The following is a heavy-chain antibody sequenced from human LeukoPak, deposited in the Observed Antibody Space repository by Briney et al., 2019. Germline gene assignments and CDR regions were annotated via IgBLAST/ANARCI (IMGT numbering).Heavy chain of an antibody. CDR1: GYTFTSHA. CDR2: IIPIFGTA. V-gene: IGHV1-69*06. D-gene: IGHD2-15*01. CDR3: ARGWVVVATESFHWFDP. J-gene: IGHJ5*02. Sequence: SVKVSCKASGYTFTSHAISWVRQAPGQGLEWMGGIIPIFGTANYAQKFQGRVTITADKSTSTAYMELSSLRSEDTAVYYCARGWVVVATESFHWFDPWGQGTLVTVSS.